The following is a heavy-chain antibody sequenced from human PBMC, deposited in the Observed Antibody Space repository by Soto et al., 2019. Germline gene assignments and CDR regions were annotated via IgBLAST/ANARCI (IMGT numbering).Heavy chain of an antibody. V-gene: IGHV3-23*01. CDR1: GFTLSSYA. D-gene: IGHD4-4*01. J-gene: IGHJ4*02. Sequence: GGSLRLSCAASGFTLSSYAMSWLRQAPGKGLEWVSAISGSGGSTYYADSVKGRFTISRDNSKNTLYLQMNSLRAEDTAVYYCAKEPPVTVTTGVIDYWGQGTLVTVSS. CDR3: AKEPPVTVTTGVIDY. CDR2: ISGSGGST.